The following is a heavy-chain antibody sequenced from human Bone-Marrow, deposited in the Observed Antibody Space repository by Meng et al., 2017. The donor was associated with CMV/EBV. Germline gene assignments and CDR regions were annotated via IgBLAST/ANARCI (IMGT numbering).Heavy chain of an antibody. Sequence: GESLKISCRASGFTFSGYSMAWVRQAPGKGLEWVSIIFSGGNSREYADSVKGRFTISRDNSRNTLYLQMNSLRSDDTAVYYCASLPYYGSGSWTYYYYGMDVWGQGTTVTVSS. CDR1: GFTFSGYS. J-gene: IGHJ6*02. V-gene: IGHV3-23*03. D-gene: IGHD3-10*01. CDR3: ASLPYYGSGSWTYYYYGMDV. CDR2: IFSGGNSR.